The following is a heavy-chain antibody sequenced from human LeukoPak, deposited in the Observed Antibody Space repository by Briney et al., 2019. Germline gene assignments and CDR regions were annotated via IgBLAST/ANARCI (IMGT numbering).Heavy chain of an antibody. CDR1: GFIFSDHY. CDR2: SRNKPNSYST. V-gene: IGHV3-72*01. J-gene: IGHJ3*02. CDR3: SRGFHSFDI. Sequence: PGGPLRLSCAASGFIFSDHYMDWLRHAPGKGLEWVARSRNKPNSYSTVYAASVQGRFNISRDESKNSLFLQMNSLITEDTAVYFCSRGFHSFDIWGQGTMVTVSS.